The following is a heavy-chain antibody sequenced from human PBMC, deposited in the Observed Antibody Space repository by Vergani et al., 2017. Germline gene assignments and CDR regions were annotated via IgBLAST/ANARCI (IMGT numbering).Heavy chain of an antibody. CDR2: IIPFLGIE. D-gene: IGHD2-15*01. Sequence: QVQLVQSGAEVKKPGSSVKVSCKASGGTFSSYPINWVRQAPGQGLEWMGSIIPFLGIENYAQNFQGRVTITADKSTNTAYMELRSLRSEDTAVYYCARTRAALGQRLGGSYAYWCQGTLVAVSS. CDR1: GGTFSSYP. CDR3: ARTRAALGQRLGGSYAY. V-gene: IGHV1-69*02. J-gene: IGHJ4*02.